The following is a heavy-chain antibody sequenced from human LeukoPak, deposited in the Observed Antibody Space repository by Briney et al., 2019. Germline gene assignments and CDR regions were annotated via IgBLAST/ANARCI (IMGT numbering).Heavy chain of an antibody. CDR3: ARGGYSYGHYPPDYFDY. Sequence: PSETLSLTCAVSGYSISSGYYWGWIRQPPGKGLEWIGSIYHSGSTYYNPSLKSRVTISVDTSKNQFSLKLSSVTAADTAVYYCARGGYSYGHYPPDYFDYWGQGTLVTVSS. V-gene: IGHV4-38-2*01. CDR2: IYHSGST. CDR1: GYSISSGYY. J-gene: IGHJ4*02. D-gene: IGHD5-18*01.